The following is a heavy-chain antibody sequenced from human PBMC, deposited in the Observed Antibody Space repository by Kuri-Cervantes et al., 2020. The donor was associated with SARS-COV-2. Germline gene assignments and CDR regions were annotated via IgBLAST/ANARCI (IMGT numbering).Heavy chain of an antibody. CDR1: GYTFTSYY. D-gene: IGHD2-2*01. Sequence: ASVKVSCKASGYTFTSYYMHWVRQAPGQGLEWTGIINPSGGSTSYAQKFQGRVTMTRDTSTSTVYMELSSLRSEDTAVYYCARDVIVVVPAAMRPPGLGYYYYYGMDVWGQGTTVTVSS. V-gene: IGHV1-46*01. CDR2: INPSGGST. CDR3: ARDVIVVVPAAMRPPGLGYYYYYGMDV. J-gene: IGHJ6*02.